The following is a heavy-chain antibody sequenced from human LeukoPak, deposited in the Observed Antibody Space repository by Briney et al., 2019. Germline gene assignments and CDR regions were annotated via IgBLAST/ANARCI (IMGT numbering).Heavy chain of an antibody. CDR3: ARGDRFGRYCSGGSCHYYYYYGMDV. J-gene: IGHJ6*02. D-gene: IGHD2-15*01. Sequence: PSETLSLTCAVYGGSFSGYYWSWIRQPPGKGLEWIGEINHSGSTNYNPSLKSRVTISVDTSKNQFSLKLSSVTAADTAVYYCARGDRFGRYCSGGSCHYYYYYGMDVWGQGTTVTVSS. CDR1: GGSFSGYY. CDR2: INHSGST. V-gene: IGHV4-34*01.